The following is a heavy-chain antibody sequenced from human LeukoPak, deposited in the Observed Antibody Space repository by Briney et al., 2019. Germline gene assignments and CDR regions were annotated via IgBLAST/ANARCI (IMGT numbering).Heavy chain of an antibody. J-gene: IGHJ3*01. V-gene: IGHV1-24*01. CDR1: SYSLTELS. D-gene: IGHD6-19*01. CDR3: ATNLGIAVAGGAFDL. CDR2: FDPEDGKT. Sequence: VASVKVSCKVSSYSLTELSMHWVRQAPGKGLAWMGGFDPEDGKTIYAQRLQGRVTMTEDTSTDTAYMQLRSLISEDSAVYYCATNLGIAVAGGAFDLWGQGTVVTVSS.